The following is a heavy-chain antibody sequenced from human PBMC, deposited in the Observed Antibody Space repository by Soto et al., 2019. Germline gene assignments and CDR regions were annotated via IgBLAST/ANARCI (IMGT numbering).Heavy chain of an antibody. Sequence: QVQLVESGGGEVQPGRSLTISCAASGFTFSTYGMHWVRQTPGKGLEWVAVISYDGTNKFYSDSVKGRFTISRDNFKNTLTLQMNSLRADDPAVYSCAKGLQSYGDFDYYCYGMDVWGLGTRVTVSS. CDR2: ISYDGTNK. CDR3: AKGLQSYGDFDYYCYGMDV. J-gene: IGHJ6*02. V-gene: IGHV3-30*18. CDR1: GFTFSTYG. D-gene: IGHD2-21*02.